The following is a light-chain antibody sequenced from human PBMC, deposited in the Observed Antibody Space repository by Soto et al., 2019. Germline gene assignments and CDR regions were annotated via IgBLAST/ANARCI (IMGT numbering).Light chain of an antibody. CDR2: DAS. CDR1: QAISNY. Sequence: DIQMTQSPSSLSASVGDRVTITCQASQAISNYLNWYQQKPGKAPKLLIYDASNLEKGDPSRFSGSGSGTDFTFTISSLQPEDIATYYCQQYDNLPPLTFGGGTKVEIK. CDR3: QQYDNLPPLT. J-gene: IGKJ4*01. V-gene: IGKV1-33*01.